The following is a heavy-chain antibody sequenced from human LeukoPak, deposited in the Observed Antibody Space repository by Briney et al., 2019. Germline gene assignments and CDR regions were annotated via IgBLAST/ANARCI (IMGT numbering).Heavy chain of an antibody. CDR2: IRYDGSNK. CDR1: GFTFSSYG. J-gene: IGHJ6*03. CDR3: AKVRAAAGTYYYYYYYMDV. V-gene: IGHV3-30*02. D-gene: IGHD6-13*01. Sequence: PGGSLRLSCAASGFTFSSYGMHWVRQAPGKGLEWVAFIRYDGSNKYYADSVKGRFTISRDNSKNTLYLQMDSLRAEDTAVYYCAKVRAAAGTYYYYYYYMDVCGRGTTVTVSS.